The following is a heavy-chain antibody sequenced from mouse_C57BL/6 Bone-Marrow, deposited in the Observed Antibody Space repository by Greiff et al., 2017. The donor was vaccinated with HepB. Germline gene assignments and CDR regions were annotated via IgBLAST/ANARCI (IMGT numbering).Heavy chain of an antibody. J-gene: IGHJ1*03. Sequence: EVNVVESGGGLVKPGGSLKLSCAASGFTLSSYAMSWVRQTPEKRLEWVATISDGGSYTYYPDNVKGRFTISRDNAKNNLYLQMSHLKSEDTAMYYCARDRITTVVATAWYFDVWGTGTTVTVSS. CDR2: ISDGGSYT. CDR1: GFTLSSYA. CDR3: ARDRITTVVATAWYFDV. D-gene: IGHD1-1*01. V-gene: IGHV5-4*01.